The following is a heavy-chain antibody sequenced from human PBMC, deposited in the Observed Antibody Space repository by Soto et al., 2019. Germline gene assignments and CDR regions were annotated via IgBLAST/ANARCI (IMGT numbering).Heavy chain of an antibody. D-gene: IGHD5-18*01. CDR2: ISAYNGNT. CDR1: GYTFTSYG. J-gene: IGHJ6*02. Sequence: ASVKVSCKASGYTFTSYGISWVRQAPGQGLEWMGWISAYNGNTNYAQKLQGRVTMTTDTSTSTAYMELRSLRSDDTAVYYCARVEVGYSYGSLRYYYYGMDVWGQGTTVTVYS. CDR3: ARVEVGYSYGSLRYYYYGMDV. V-gene: IGHV1-18*01.